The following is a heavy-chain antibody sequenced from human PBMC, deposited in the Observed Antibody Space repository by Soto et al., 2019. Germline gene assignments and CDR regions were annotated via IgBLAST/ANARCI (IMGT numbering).Heavy chain of an antibody. CDR2: INTSGGST. CDR1: GYTFPRYY. J-gene: IGHJ1*01. Sequence: ASVQVSCKASGYTFPRYYMHWVRQAPGQGLEWMGIINTSGGSTSYAQKFQGRVTMTRDTSTSTVYMELSSLRSEDTAVYYCARASIVVVTATGSAEYFQHWGQGTLVTVSS. CDR3: ARASIVVVTATGSAEYFQH. V-gene: IGHV1-46*01. D-gene: IGHD2-21*02.